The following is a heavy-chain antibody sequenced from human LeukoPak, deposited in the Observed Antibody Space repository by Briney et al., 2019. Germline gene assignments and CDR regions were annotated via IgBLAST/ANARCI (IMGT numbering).Heavy chain of an antibody. CDR2: IIPILGIA. CDR3: ASNRKTYYYDSSGYREGMDV. D-gene: IGHD3-22*01. J-gene: IGHJ6*02. V-gene: IGHV1-69*04. CDR1: GGTFSSYA. Sequence: SVKVSCKASGGTFSSYAISWARQAPGQGLEWMGRIIPILGIANYAQKFQGRVTITADKSTSTAYMELSSLRSEDTAVYYCASNRKTYYYDSSGYREGMDVWGQGTTVTVSS.